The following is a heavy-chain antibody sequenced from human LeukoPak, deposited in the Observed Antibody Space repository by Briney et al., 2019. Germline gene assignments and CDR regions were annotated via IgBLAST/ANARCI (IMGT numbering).Heavy chain of an antibody. J-gene: IGHJ4*02. CDR3: AKSYDYYFDY. Sequence: GGSLRLSCAASGITLCSHSLNWVRPAPGEGLEWVSAISGSGGSTYYADSVKGRFTISRDNSKNTLYLQMNSLRAEDTAVYYCAKSYDYYFDYWGQGTLVTVSS. V-gene: IGHV3-23*01. CDR2: ISGSGGST. D-gene: IGHD3-22*01. CDR1: GITLCSHS.